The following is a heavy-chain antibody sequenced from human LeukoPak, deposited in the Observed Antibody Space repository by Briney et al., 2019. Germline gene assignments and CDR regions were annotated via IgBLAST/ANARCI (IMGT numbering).Heavy chain of an antibody. D-gene: IGHD3-10*01. CDR1: GFTFSSYA. Sequence: HPGRSLRLSCAASGFTFSSYAMHWVRQAPGKGLEWVAVISYDGSNKYYADSVKGRFTISRDNSKNTLYLQMNSLRAEDTAVYYCASARGVKFYGWFDPWGQGTLVTVSS. J-gene: IGHJ5*02. CDR3: ASARGVKFYGWFDP. CDR2: ISYDGSNK. V-gene: IGHV3-30-3*01.